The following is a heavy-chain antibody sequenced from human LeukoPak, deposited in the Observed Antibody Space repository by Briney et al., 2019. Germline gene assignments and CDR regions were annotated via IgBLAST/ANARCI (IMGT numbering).Heavy chain of an antibody. D-gene: IGHD6-13*01. CDR2: ISGNGDST. V-gene: IGHV3-23*01. CDR1: GLTFSSYA. J-gene: IGHJ4*02. Sequence: GGSLRLSCAASGLTFSSYAMAWVRQAPGKGLEWVSAISGNGDSTYYAGSVKGRFTISRDNSKNTLYLQMNSLRAEDTAVYYCAKKAHSSPWSNFDYWGQGTLVTVSP. CDR3: AKKAHSSPWSNFDY.